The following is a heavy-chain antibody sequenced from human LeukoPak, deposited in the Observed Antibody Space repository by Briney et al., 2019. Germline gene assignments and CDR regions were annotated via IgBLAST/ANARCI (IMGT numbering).Heavy chain of an antibody. CDR1: GFTFSSYA. Sequence: GGSLRLSCAASGFTFSSYAMSWVRQAPGKGLEWVSVIYSGGSTYYADSVKGRFTISRDNSKNTLYLQMNSLRAEDTAVYYCARGNTNYDILPDWFDPWGQGTLVTVSS. V-gene: IGHV3-53*01. J-gene: IGHJ5*02. D-gene: IGHD3-9*01. CDR2: IYSGGST. CDR3: ARGNTNYDILPDWFDP.